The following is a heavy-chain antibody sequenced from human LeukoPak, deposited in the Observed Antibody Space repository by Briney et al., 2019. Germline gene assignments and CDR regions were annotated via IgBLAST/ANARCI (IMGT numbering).Heavy chain of an antibody. CDR3: ARSDGYGLVGI. J-gene: IGHJ3*02. CDR1: GGSISSYY. D-gene: IGHD3-10*01. Sequence: SETLSLTCTVSGGSISSYYWSWIRQPPGKGLEWIGYIYYSGSTNYNPSLKSRVTISVDTSKNHFSLTLSSVTAADTAVYYCARSDGYGLVGIWGRGTMVTVSS. V-gene: IGHV4-59*12. CDR2: IYYSGST.